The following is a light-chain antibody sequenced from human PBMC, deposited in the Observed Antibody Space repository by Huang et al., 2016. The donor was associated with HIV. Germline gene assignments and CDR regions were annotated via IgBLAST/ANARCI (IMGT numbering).Light chain of an antibody. Sequence: EIVLTQSPATLSLSPGERATLSCRASQSVSNSLAWYQQRPGRAPSLLIYDASNRATGIPARFSGSGSGTDCTLTISSLEPEDFAIYYCQQRSNWPPFTFGPGTKVDV. CDR3: QQRSNWPPFT. CDR1: QSVSNS. J-gene: IGKJ3*01. V-gene: IGKV3-11*01. CDR2: DAS.